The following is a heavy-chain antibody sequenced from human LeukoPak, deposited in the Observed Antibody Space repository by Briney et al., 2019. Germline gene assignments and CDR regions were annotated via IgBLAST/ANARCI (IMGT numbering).Heavy chain of an antibody. Sequence: GGSLKISCKGSGYSFTSYCFVWVRQVAGKRLEWMGTIYPGDSDTRYSPSFQGQVTISADKSISTPYLQWSSLKASDTAMYYCARRNRGFDPWGQGTLVTVSS. CDR3: ARRNRGFDP. CDR1: GYSFTSYC. D-gene: IGHD3-16*02. CDR2: IYPGDSDT. V-gene: IGHV5-51*01. J-gene: IGHJ5*02.